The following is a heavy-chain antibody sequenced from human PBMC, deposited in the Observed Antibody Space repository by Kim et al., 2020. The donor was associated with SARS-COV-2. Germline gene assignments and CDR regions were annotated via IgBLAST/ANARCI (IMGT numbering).Heavy chain of an antibody. J-gene: IGHJ4*02. D-gene: IGHD6-19*01. Sequence: DSVKGRFTISRDNSKNTLYLQMNSLRAEDTAVYYCARTGYSSGWFPSDYWGQGTLVTVSS. CDR3: ARTGYSSGWFPSDY. V-gene: IGHV3-30*01.